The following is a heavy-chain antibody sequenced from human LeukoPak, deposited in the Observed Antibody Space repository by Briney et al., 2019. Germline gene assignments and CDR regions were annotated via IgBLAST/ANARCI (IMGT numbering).Heavy chain of an antibody. Sequence: GRSLRLSCAASGFTFSSYGMHWVRQAPGKGLEWVAVISYDGSNKYYADSVKGRFTISRDNSKNTLYLQMNSLRAEDTAVYYCAKDKGLYCSGGSCSLFDYWGQGTLVTVSS. J-gene: IGHJ4*02. D-gene: IGHD2-15*01. CDR2: ISYDGSNK. CDR3: AKDKGLYCSGGSCSLFDY. V-gene: IGHV3-30*18. CDR1: GFTFSSYG.